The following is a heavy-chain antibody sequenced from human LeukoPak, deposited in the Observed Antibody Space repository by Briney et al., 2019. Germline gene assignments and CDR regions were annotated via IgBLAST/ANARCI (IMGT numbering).Heavy chain of an antibody. D-gene: IGHD2-2*02. V-gene: IGHV3-21*01. CDR2: ISSSSSYI. Sequence: PGGSLRLSCAASGFTFSSYSMNWVRQAPGKGLEGGSSISSSSSYIYYADSVKGRFTISRDNAKNSLYLQINSLRAEDTAVYYCARGEAGYCSSTSCYMGYYYYYGMDVWGQGTTVTVSS. CDR1: GFTFSSYS. J-gene: IGHJ6*02. CDR3: ARGEAGYCSSTSCYMGYYYYYGMDV.